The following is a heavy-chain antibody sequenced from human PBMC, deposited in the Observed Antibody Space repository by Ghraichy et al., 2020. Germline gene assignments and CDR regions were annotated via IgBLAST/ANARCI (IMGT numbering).Heavy chain of an antibody. CDR3: TTTQGSGWYYDY. Sequence: GESLNISCAASGFTFSNACMSWVRQAPGKGLEWVGRIKSKTDGGTTDYAAPVKGRFTISRDDSKNTLYLQMNSLKTEDTAVYYCTTTQGSGWYYDYWGQGTLVTVSS. J-gene: IGHJ4*02. V-gene: IGHV3-15*01. CDR2: IKSKTDGGTT. D-gene: IGHD6-19*01. CDR1: GFTFSNAC.